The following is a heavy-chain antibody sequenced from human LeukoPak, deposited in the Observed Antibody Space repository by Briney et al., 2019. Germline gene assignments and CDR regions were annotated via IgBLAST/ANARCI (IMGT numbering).Heavy chain of an antibody. CDR3: AKSTLIVVVTAYLPH. CDR1: GFTFSSYA. V-gene: IGHV3-23*01. CDR2: ISGSGGST. J-gene: IGHJ1*01. D-gene: IGHD2-21*02. Sequence: PGGSLRLSCAASGFTFSSYAMSWVRQAPGKGLEWVSAISGSGGSTYYADSVKGRFTISRDNSKNTLYLQMNSLRAEDTAVYYCAKSTLIVVVTAYLPHWGQGTLVTVSS.